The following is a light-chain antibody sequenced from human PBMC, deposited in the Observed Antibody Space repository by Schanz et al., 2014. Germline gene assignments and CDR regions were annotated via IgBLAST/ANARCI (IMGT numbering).Light chain of an antibody. J-gene: IGLJ7*02. Sequence: QSALTQSPSVSGSPGQSVTISCTGTSSDVGGYNYVSWYQQHPGKAPKLMIYDVSNRPSGVPARFSGSKSGTSGSLAITGLQAEDEAAYFCQSYDSSPVSAGGPPLTAL. CDR1: SSDVGGYNY. CDR2: DVS. V-gene: IGLV2-11*01. CDR3: QSYDSSPV.